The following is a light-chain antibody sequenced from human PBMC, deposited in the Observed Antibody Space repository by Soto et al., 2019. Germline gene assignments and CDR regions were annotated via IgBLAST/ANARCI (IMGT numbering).Light chain of an antibody. V-gene: IGLV2-14*03. J-gene: IGLJ3*02. CDR1: SCDVGGYDH. CDR3: SSYTNKDTLL. Sequence: QSALTQPASVSGSPGQSITISCTGTSCDVGGYDHVSWYQQHPGKAPKLIIYDVTVRPSGISPRFSGSKSDNTASLAVSGLQPEDEADYYCSSYTNKDTLLFGGGTKVTVL. CDR2: DVT.